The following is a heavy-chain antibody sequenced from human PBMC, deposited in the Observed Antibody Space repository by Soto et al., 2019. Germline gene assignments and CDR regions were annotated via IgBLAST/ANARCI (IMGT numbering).Heavy chain of an antibody. CDR1: GGSFSGYY. Sequence: SETLSLTCAVYGGSFSGYYWSWIRQPPGKGLEWIGEINHSGSTNYNPSLKSRVTISVDTSKNQFSLKLSSVTAADTAVYYCARLVWAGKDYWGQGTLVTVSS. D-gene: IGHD1-1*01. CDR3: ARLVWAGKDY. V-gene: IGHV4-34*01. CDR2: INHSGST. J-gene: IGHJ4*02.